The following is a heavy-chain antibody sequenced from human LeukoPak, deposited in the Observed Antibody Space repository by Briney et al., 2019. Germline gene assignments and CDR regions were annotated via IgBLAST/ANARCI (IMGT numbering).Heavy chain of an antibody. J-gene: IGHJ6*03. Sequence: GGSLRLSCAASGFTFSSYGMSWVRQAPGKGLEWVAVISYDGSNKYYADSVKGRFTISRDNSKNTLYLQMNSLRAEDTAVYYCARGPSVYCSSTSCDTQYYYYMDVWGKGTTVTISS. D-gene: IGHD2-2*02. V-gene: IGHV3-30*03. CDR2: ISYDGSNK. CDR1: GFTFSSYG. CDR3: ARGPSVYCSSTSCDTQYYYYMDV.